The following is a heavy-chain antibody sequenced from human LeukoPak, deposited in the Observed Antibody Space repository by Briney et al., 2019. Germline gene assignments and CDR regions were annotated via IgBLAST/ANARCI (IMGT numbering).Heavy chain of an antibody. V-gene: IGHV3-33*01. CDR1: GFTFSSYG. Sequence: GGSLRLSCAASGFTFSSYGMHWVRQAPGKGLEWVAVIWYDGSNKYYADSVKGRFTISRDNSKNTLYLQMNSLRAEDTAVYYCARVADQGTTGTVGWYYYYYMDVWGKGTTVTVSS. D-gene: IGHD1-1*01. CDR3: ARVADQGTTGTVGWYYYYYMDV. J-gene: IGHJ6*03. CDR2: IWYDGSNK.